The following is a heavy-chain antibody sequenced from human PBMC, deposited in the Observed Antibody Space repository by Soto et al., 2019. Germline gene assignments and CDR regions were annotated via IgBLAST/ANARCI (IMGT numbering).Heavy chain of an antibody. V-gene: IGHV4-39*01. CDR1: GGSISSSSYY. Sequence: SETLSLTCTVSGGSISSSSYYWGWIRQPPGKGLEWIGSIYYSGSTYYNPSLKSRVTTSVDTSKNQFSLKLSSVTAADTAVYYCARLIAPPGRDYGEAERFPDKFDYWGQGTLVTVSS. J-gene: IGHJ4*02. CDR2: IYYSGST. CDR3: ARLIAPPGRDYGEAERFPDKFDY. D-gene: IGHD4-17*01.